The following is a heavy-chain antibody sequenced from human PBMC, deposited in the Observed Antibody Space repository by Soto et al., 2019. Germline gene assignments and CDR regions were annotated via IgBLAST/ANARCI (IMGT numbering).Heavy chain of an antibody. J-gene: IGHJ3*01. CDR1: GFAFNDFA. V-gene: IGHV3-23*01. CDR2: ISGSGDKT. Sequence: EVHLLESGGDLVLPGGSLRLSCAASGFAFNDFAMSWVRQAPGKGPEWLSTISGSGDKTFHSDSVKGRFDISRDNSNNNMFLQMNSLRAEYTAIYYCAKGASHAPFEKWGRGTMVTVSS. D-gene: IGHD3-9*01. CDR3: AKGASHAPFEK.